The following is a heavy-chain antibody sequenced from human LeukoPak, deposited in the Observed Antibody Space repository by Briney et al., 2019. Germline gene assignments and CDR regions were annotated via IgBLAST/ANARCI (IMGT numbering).Heavy chain of an antibody. CDR1: GFTFSSYN. D-gene: IGHD3-10*01. CDR3: ARGSMVRGVIITSRRVPFDY. Sequence: PGGSLRLSCAASGFTFSSYNMNWVRQAPGKGLEWVSSISSSSSYIYNADSVKGRFTISRDNAKNSLYLQMNSLRAEDTAVYYCARGSMVRGVIITSRRVPFDYWGQGTLVTVSS. V-gene: IGHV3-21*01. J-gene: IGHJ4*02. CDR2: ISSSSSYI.